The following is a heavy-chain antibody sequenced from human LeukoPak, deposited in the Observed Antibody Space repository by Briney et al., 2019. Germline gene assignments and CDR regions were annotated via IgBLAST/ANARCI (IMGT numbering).Heavy chain of an antibody. D-gene: IGHD1-7*01. Sequence: PSETLSLTCTVSGGSISSSCYYWGWARQPAGKGLERIWCIYYSGSTYYNPSLKSRVTISVDTSKNQFSLKLSSVTAADTAVYYCARGRRTVRLTGTEFDYWGKGALVTVS. J-gene: IGHJ4*02. CDR3: ARGRRTVRLTGTEFDY. CDR2: IYYSGST. V-gene: IGHV4-39*07. CDR1: GGSISSSCYY.